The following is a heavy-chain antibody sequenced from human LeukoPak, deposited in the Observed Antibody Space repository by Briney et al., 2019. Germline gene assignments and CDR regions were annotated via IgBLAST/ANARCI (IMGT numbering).Heavy chain of an antibody. CDR3: ARGRWGRSLVSMTTVTTAGDY. Sequence: PGGSLRLSCAASGFTFSDYYMSWIRQAPGKGLEWVSYISSSGSTIYYADSVKGRFTISRDNAKNSLYLQMNSLRAEDTAVYYCARGRWGRSLVSMTTVTTAGDYWGQGTLVTVSS. D-gene: IGHD4-17*01. V-gene: IGHV3-11*01. J-gene: IGHJ4*02. CDR2: ISSSGSTI. CDR1: GFTFSDYY.